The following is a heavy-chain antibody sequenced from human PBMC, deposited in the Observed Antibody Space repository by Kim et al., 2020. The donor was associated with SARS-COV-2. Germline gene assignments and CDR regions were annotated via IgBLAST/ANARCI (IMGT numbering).Heavy chain of an antibody. CDR1: GFTFSSYS. Sequence: GGSLRLSCAASGFTFSSYSMNWVRQAPGKGLEWVSSISSSSSYIYYADSVKGRFTISRDNAKNSLYLQMNSLRAEDTAVYYCARVPFIAVAAERWFDPWGQGTLVTVSS. V-gene: IGHV3-21*01. D-gene: IGHD6-19*01. CDR2: ISSSSSYI. J-gene: IGHJ5*02. CDR3: ARVPFIAVAAERWFDP.